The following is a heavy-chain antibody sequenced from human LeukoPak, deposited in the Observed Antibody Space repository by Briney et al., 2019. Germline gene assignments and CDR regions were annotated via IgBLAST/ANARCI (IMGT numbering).Heavy chain of an antibody. Sequence: KPSETLSLTCTVAGGSISSYYWSWIRQPPWKGLEWMGYIYYSGSTYYNPSLKSRVTISVDTSKNQFSLKLSSVTAADTAVYYCARHSRLLPFDYWGQGTLVTVSS. CDR1: GGSISSYY. CDR2: IYYSGST. J-gene: IGHJ4*02. D-gene: IGHD2-21*02. CDR3: ARHSRLLPFDY. V-gene: IGHV4-59*08.